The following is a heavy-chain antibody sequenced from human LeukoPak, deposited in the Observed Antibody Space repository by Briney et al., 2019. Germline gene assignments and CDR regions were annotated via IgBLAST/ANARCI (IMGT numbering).Heavy chain of an antibody. Sequence: SETLSLTCAVYGWSFNDYYWNWIRQPPGKGLEWIGEINARGDTNYNPSLKSRVTISVDTSKKQFSLRLTSMIAADTSLYYCARGQVPAARGYNWFDPWGQGTLVTVSS. V-gene: IGHV4-34*01. CDR2: INARGDT. D-gene: IGHD2-2*01. J-gene: IGHJ5*02. CDR3: ARGQVPAARGYNWFDP. CDR1: GWSFNDYY.